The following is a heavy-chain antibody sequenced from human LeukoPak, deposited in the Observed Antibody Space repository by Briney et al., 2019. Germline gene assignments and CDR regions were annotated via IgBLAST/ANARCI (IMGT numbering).Heavy chain of an antibody. J-gene: IGHJ4*02. CDR3: ARLYSGGPHYFDY. CDR1: GGSISSYY. V-gene: IGHV4-59*08. Sequence: SETLSLTCSVSGGSISSYYWSWIRQPPGKGLEWIGCIYDRGSTIYNPSFKSRVTISTDTSKNEVSLKLSSVTAADTAVYYCARLYSGGPHYFDYWGQGTLVTVSS. CDR2: IYDRGST. D-gene: IGHD1-26*01.